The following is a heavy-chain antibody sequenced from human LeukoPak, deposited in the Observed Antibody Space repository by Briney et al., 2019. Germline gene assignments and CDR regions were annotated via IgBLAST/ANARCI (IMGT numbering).Heavy chain of an antibody. CDR3: ARDLSPDPHWLRKFGRFDF. D-gene: IGHD5-12*01. V-gene: IGHV1-18*01. CDR2: ISAYNGDT. CDR1: GYTFTSYS. J-gene: IGHJ4*02. Sequence: ASVKVSCKASGYTFTSYSITWVRQAPGQGLEWMGWISAYNGDTHFAQNFRGRVAMTTDTSTNTAYMELRSLRSDDTAIYYCARDLSPDPHWLRKFGRFDFWGQGTLVTVSS.